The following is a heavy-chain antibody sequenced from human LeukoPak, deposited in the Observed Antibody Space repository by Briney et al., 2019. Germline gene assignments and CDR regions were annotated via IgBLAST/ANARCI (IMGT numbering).Heavy chain of an antibody. CDR2: IYYSGST. V-gene: IGHV4-30-4*01. Sequence: PSETLSLTCTVSGGSTSSGDYYWSWIRQPPGKGLEWIGYIYYSGSTYYNPSLKSRVTISVDTSKNQFSLKLSSVTAADTAVYYCARVDYGDYGGVDYWGQGTLVTVSS. D-gene: IGHD4-17*01. CDR1: GGSTSSGDYY. J-gene: IGHJ4*02. CDR3: ARVDYGDYGGVDY.